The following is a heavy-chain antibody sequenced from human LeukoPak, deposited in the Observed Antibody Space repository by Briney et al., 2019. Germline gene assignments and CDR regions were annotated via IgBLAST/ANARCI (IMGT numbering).Heavy chain of an antibody. V-gene: IGHV5-51*01. D-gene: IGHD1-26*01. CDR2: IYPGDSDT. CDR1: GYSFTSYW. Sequence: GESLKISCKGFGYSFTSYWIGWVRQMPGKGLEWMGIIYPGDSDTRYCPYFQGQVTISADKSISTAYLRWSSLEASDTAMYYCARLRWDGPFTFFDYWGQGTLVTVSS. CDR3: ARLRWDGPFTFFDY. J-gene: IGHJ4*02.